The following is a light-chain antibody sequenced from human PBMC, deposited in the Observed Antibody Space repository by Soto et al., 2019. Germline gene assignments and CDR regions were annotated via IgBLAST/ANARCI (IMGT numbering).Light chain of an antibody. Sequence: SVLTQPPSVSGAPGQRVTISCTGSSSNIGAGYDVHWYQHLPGTAPKLLIYDNTNRPSGVPDRFSGSKSGTSASLAITGLLAEDEADYYCQSYDSSLSVVFGGGTKLTVL. V-gene: IGLV1-40*01. CDR3: QSYDSSLSVV. CDR2: DNT. CDR1: SSNIGAGYD. J-gene: IGLJ2*01.